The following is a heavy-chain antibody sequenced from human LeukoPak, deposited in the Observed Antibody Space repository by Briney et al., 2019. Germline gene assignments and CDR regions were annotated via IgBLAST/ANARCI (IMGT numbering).Heavy chain of an antibody. CDR1: GGSVSSRSCH. V-gene: IGHV4-39*01. Sequence: SETLSLTCSVSGGSVSSRSCHWGWIRQPPGKGLEWIGSIYYSGNTYYNPSLKSRVTISVDTSKDQFSLKLTSVTAADTAVYYSARSNGDYFAYIDYWGQGTLVTVSS. J-gene: IGHJ4*02. CDR2: IYYSGNT. D-gene: IGHD4-17*01. CDR3: ARSNGDYFAYIDY.